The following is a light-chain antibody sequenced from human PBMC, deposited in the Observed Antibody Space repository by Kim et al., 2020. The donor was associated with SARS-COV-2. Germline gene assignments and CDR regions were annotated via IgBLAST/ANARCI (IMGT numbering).Light chain of an antibody. J-gene: IGLJ2*01. CDR3: SAWDRSLKAVV. CDR1: SNNVGYEG. Sequence: QAGLTQPPSVSKGLRQTATLTCTGNSNNVGYEGAAWLQQHQGHPPKLLSDRSNIRPSGISERISASRSGSTASLTITGLQPEDEADYYCSAWDRSLKAVVFGAGTQLTVL. V-gene: IGLV10-54*01. CDR2: RSN.